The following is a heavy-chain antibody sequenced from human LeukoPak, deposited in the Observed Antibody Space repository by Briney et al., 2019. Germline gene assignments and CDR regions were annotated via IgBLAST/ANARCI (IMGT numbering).Heavy chain of an antibody. CDR3: ARIGYKGISFDY. CDR2: IKQDGSEK. J-gene: IGHJ4*02. Sequence: GGSLRLSCAASGFTFSSYWMSWVRQAPGKGLEWVANIKQDGSEKYYVDSVKGRFTISRDNAKNSQYLQMNSLRVEDTAVYFCARIGYKGISFDYWGQGTLVTVSS. D-gene: IGHD5-24*01. CDR1: GFTFSSYW. V-gene: IGHV3-7*01.